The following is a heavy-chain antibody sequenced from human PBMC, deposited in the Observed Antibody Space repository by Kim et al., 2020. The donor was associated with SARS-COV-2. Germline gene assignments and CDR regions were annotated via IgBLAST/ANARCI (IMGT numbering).Heavy chain of an antibody. Sequence: GGSLRLSCAASGFTFSNAWMSWVRQAPGKGLEWVGRIKSNTDGGTTDYAAPVKGRFTISRDDSKNTQYLQMNSLKTEDTAVYYCTTDTKDQLLLYYYYY. CDR3: TTDTKDQLLLYYYYY. CDR1: GFTFSNAW. V-gene: IGHV3-15*01. D-gene: IGHD2-2*01. J-gene: IGHJ6*03. CDR2: IKSNTDGGTT.